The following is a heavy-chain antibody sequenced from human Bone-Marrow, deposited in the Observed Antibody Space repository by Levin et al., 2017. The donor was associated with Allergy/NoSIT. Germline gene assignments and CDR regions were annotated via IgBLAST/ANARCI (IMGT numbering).Heavy chain of an antibody. CDR3: TTRSH. V-gene: IGHV3-15*01. Sequence: GGSLRLSCVASGFTFGNAWMNWVRQAPGKGLQWVGRIKGKTDGGTTDYAAPVKGRFTISRDDSKKNLYLQMNSLKTEDTAIYYCTTRSHWGQGTLVTVFS. CDR1: GFTFGNAW. J-gene: IGHJ4*02. CDR2: IKGKTDGGTT.